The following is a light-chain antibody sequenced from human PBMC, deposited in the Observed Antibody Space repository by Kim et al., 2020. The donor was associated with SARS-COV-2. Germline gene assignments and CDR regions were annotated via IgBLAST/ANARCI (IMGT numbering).Light chain of an antibody. CDR1: QTVNNKY. CDR2: FAS. J-gene: IGKJ5*01. CDR3: QQYGGSPRVT. Sequence: EIVLTQSPGTLALSPGDTATLSCRASQTVNNKYLAWYQQKLGHAPRLIIYFASSRATGIPDRFRGSGSGTDFTLTINRLEPEDFAVYYCQQYGGSPRVTFGQRTRLEIK. V-gene: IGKV3-20*01.